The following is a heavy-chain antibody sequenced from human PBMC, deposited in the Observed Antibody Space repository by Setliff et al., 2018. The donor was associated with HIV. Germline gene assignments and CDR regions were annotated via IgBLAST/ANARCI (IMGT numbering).Heavy chain of an antibody. CDR3: ARGPGAFGGTSVQNFDY. Sequence: ASVKVSCKASGYSFINHAMHWVRQAPGQRLEWMGWINVGSGKTQYSQKFQGRVTFIRDTSASTAYMELSRLRSEDTAVYYCARGPGAFGGTSVQNFDYWGQGTLVTVSS. J-gene: IGHJ4*02. V-gene: IGHV1-3*01. CDR2: INVGSGKT. D-gene: IGHD3-16*01. CDR1: GYSFINHA.